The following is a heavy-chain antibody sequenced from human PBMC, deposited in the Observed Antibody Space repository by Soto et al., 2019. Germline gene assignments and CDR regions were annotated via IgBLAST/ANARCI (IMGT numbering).Heavy chain of an antibody. CDR3: ARDLSYDSSGYPLGY. D-gene: IGHD3-22*01. V-gene: IGHV3-33*01. Sequence: QVQLVESGGGVVQPGRSLRLSCAASGFTFSSYGMHWVRQAPGKGLEWVAVIWYDGSNKYYADSVKGRFTISRDNSKNTLYLQMNSLRAEDTAVYYCARDLSYDSSGYPLGYWGQGTLVTVSS. CDR1: GFTFSSYG. J-gene: IGHJ4*02. CDR2: IWYDGSNK.